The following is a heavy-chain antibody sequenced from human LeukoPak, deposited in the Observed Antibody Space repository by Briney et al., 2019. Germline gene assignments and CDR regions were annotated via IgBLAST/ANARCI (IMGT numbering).Heavy chain of an antibody. D-gene: IGHD2-2*02. CDR2: IYSGESA. V-gene: IGHV3-66*01. J-gene: IGHJ4*02. CDR3: GRDGGSGYCSSSNCYKGFDS. Sequence: PGGSLRLSCAASGFSVRSHYMIEVGQAPGKGLEWVSTIYSGESAYYADSVKSRFTISRENSKNELVLQMNSPTAADTAVYYCGRDGGSGYCSSSNCYKGFDSWGEGTLVTVSS. CDR1: GFSVRSHY.